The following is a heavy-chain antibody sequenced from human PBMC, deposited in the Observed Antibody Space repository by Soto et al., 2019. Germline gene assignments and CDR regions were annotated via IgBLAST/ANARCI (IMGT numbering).Heavy chain of an antibody. CDR2: INAGNGNT. CDR1: GYTFTSYA. V-gene: IGHV1-3*01. J-gene: IGHJ4*02. CDR3: ARDLGGCYQYYFAY. D-gene: IGHD2-15*01. Sequence: ASVKVSCKASGYTFTSYAMHWVRQAPGQRLEWMGWINAGNGNTKYSQKFQGRVTITRDTSASTAYMELSSLRSEDTAVHYCARDLGGCYQYYFAYWGQGTLVTVSS.